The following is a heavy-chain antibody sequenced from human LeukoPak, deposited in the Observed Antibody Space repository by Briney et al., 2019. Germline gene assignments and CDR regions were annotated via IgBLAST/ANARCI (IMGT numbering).Heavy chain of an antibody. D-gene: IGHD3-9*01. V-gene: IGHV4-59*01. CDR3: ARGSRYYDILTGYYNPRLYYFDY. Sequence: SETLSLTCTVSGGSISSYYWGWIRQPPGKGLEWIGYIYYSGSTNYNPSLKSRVTISVDTSKNQFSLKLSSVTAADTAVYYCARGSRYYDILTGYYNPRLYYFDYWGQGTLVTVSS. CDR2: IYYSGST. J-gene: IGHJ4*02. CDR1: GGSISSYY.